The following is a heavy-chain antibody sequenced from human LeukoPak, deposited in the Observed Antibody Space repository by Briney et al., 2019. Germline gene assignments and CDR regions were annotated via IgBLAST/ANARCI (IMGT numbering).Heavy chain of an antibody. D-gene: IGHD2-2*01. CDR1: GFTFSSYA. J-gene: IGHJ4*02. CDR2: ISGSGGST. V-gene: IGHV3-23*01. Sequence: GGSLRLSCAASGFTFSSYAMSWVRQAPGKGLEWVSAISGSGGSTYYADSVRGRFTISRDNSKNTLYLQRNSLRAEATAVYYCAKDWGIRYCSSTSCYAGLDYWGQGTLVTVSS. CDR3: AKDWGIRYCSSTSCYAGLDY.